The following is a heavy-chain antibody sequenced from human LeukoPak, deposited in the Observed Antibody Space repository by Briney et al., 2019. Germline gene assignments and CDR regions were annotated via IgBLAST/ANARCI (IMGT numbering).Heavy chain of an antibody. CDR2: IYHSGST. CDR1: GYSISSCYY. Sequence: SETLSLTCAVSGYSISSCYYWGWIRQPPGKGLEWIGRIYHSGSTYYNPSLKSRVTISVDTSKNQFSLKLSSVTAADTAVYYCASYEYSSSWVNYFDYWGQGTLVTVSS. V-gene: IGHV4-38-2*01. J-gene: IGHJ4*02. D-gene: IGHD6-6*01. CDR3: ASYEYSSSWVNYFDY.